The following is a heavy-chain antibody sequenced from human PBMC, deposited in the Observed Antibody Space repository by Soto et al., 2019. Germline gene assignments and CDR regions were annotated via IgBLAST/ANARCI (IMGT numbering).Heavy chain of an antibody. CDR2: TSGSGALT. D-gene: IGHD2-15*01. CDR3: AKDLAVGLSGLDD. CDR1: GFTCSNHY. J-gene: IGHJ4*02. Sequence: GCLRLPCAASGFTCSNHYMGWVRQAPGKGLEWVSGTSGSGALTFYSDSVRGRFTISRDNSKNTVSLQMNSLRVDDTAVYYCAKDLAVGLSGLDDWGQGTLVTVSS. V-gene: IGHV3-23*01.